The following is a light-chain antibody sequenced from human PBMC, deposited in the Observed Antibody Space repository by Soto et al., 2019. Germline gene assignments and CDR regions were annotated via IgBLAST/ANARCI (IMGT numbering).Light chain of an antibody. CDR2: EAS. CDR1: HSVTSSY. V-gene: IGKV3-20*01. CDR3: QVYAGSHLWT. Sequence: EIVLTQSPGTLSFSPGERATLSCRASHSVTSSYLAWYQQKPGQAPRLLMYEASSRATGIPDRFSGSGSGTDFTLSIRRLEPEDFAVYYCQVYAGSHLWTFGQGTKV. J-gene: IGKJ1*01.